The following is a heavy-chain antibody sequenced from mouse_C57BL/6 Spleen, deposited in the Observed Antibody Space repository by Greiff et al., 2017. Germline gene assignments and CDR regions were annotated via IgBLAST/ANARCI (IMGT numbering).Heavy chain of an antibody. D-gene: IGHD2-1*01. Sequence: VQLQQSGAELVRPGASVTLSCKASGYTFTDYEMHWVKQTPVHGLEWIGAIDPDTGGTAYNQKVKGKAILTADKSSSTAYMELRSLTSEDSAVYYCTRGEEGGYGNYGDFDYWGQGTTLTVSS. CDR3: TRGEEGGYGNYGDFDY. CDR1: GYTFTDYE. V-gene: IGHV1-15*01. CDR2: IDPDTGGT. J-gene: IGHJ2*01.